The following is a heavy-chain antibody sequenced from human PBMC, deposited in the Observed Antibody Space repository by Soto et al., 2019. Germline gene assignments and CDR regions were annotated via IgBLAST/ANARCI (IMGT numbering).Heavy chain of an antibody. V-gene: IGHV1-3*01. D-gene: IGHD3-10*01. J-gene: IGHJ4*02. CDR2: INAGNGNT. CDR3: ARGIWTMARGAYYFDH. Sequence: QVQLVQSGTEVKKPGASVKVSCKASGYTFTNYAMQWVRQAPGQRLEWMGWINAGNGNTRYSQNFQGRVTITRDTXAXXAYMELSSLISEDAAVYYCARGIWTMARGAYYFDHWGQGTLVTVSS. CDR1: GYTFTNYA.